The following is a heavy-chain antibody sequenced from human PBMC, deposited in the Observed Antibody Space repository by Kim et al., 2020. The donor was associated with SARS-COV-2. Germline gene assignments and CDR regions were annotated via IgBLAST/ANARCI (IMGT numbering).Heavy chain of an antibody. D-gene: IGHD3-22*01. Sequence: ASVKVSCKASGYTFTSYGISWVRQAPGQGLEWMGWISAYNGNTNYAQKLQGRVTMTTDTSTSTAYMELRSLRSDDTAVYYCARGEAAYYYDSSGTSGYWFDPWGQGTLVTVSS. CDR2: ISAYNGNT. V-gene: IGHV1-18*01. CDR1: GYTFTSYG. CDR3: ARGEAAYYYDSSGTSGYWFDP. J-gene: IGHJ5*02.